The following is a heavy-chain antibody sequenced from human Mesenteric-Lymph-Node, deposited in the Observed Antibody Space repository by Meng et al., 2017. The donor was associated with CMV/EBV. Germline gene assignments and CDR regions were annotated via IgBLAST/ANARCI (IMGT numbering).Heavy chain of an antibody. V-gene: IGHV3-21*01. D-gene: IGHD2-2*01. CDR1: GFTFNSYG. CDR3: AKSGGSTSRLFDP. CDR2: ISSSSGYI. J-gene: IGHJ5*02. Sequence: GESLKISCAASGFTFNSYGMNWVRQAPGKGLEWVSYISSSSGYIYYADSVKGRFTISRDDSKNTVYLQMNSLRAEDTALYYCAKSGGSTSRLFDPWGQGTLVTVSS.